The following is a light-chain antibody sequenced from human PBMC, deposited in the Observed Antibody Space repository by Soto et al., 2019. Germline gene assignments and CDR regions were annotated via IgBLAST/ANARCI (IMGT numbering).Light chain of an antibody. CDR3: QKYNSALAWT. CDR1: QGISNY. J-gene: IGKJ1*01. V-gene: IGKV1-27*01. Sequence: DIQMTQSPSSLSASVGDRVTITCRASQGISNYLAWYQQKPGKVPKLLMYAASTLQSGVPSRFSGTGSGTDFTLTISSLQPEDVATYYCQKYNSALAWTLGQGTKVEIK. CDR2: AAS.